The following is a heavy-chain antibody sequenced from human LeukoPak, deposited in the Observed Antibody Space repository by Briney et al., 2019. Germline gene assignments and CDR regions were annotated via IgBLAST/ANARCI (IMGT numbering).Heavy chain of an antibody. CDR1: AFSLNAYN. V-gene: IGHV3-23*01. J-gene: IGHJ4*02. CDR3: AKGPNVLRYFDWLLYGDY. D-gene: IGHD3-9*01. Sequence: PGGSLRLSCAASAFSLNAYNMNWVRQAPGKGLEWVSAISGSGGSTYYADSVKGRFTISRDNSKNTLYLQMNSLRAEDTAVYYCAKGPNVLRYFDWLLYGDYWGQGTLVTVSS. CDR2: ISGSGGST.